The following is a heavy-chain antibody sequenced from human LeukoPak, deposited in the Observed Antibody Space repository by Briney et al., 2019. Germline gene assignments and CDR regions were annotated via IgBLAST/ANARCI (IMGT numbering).Heavy chain of an antibody. Sequence: PSETLSLTCTVSGGSISSGSYYWSWIRQPAGKGLEWIGRIYTSGSTNYNPSLKSRVTMSVDTSKNQFSLKLSSVTAADTAVYYCARVGGYNYRYYYYYMDVWGKGTTVTVSS. V-gene: IGHV4-61*02. J-gene: IGHJ6*03. CDR2: IYTSGST. CDR3: ARVGGYNYRYYYYYMDV. CDR1: GGSISSGSYY. D-gene: IGHD5-24*01.